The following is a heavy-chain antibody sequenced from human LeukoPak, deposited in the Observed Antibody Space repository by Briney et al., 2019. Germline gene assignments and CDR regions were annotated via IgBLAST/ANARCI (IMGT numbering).Heavy chain of an antibody. CDR2: ISAYNGNT. V-gene: IGHV1-18*01. D-gene: IGHD1-26*01. CDR3: ARLWLGIVGAGGFDY. Sequence: ASVKVPCKASGYTFTSYGISWVRQAPGQGLEWMGWISAYNGNTNYAQKLQGRVTMTTDTSTSTVYMELRSLRSDDTAVYNCARLWLGIVGAGGFDYWGQGTLVTVSS. CDR1: GYTFTSYG. J-gene: IGHJ4*02.